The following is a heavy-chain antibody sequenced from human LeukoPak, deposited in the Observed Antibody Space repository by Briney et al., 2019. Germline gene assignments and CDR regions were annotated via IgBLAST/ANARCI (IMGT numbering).Heavy chain of an antibody. J-gene: IGHJ4*02. CDR3: AKDRGTPYSSSWDSSFYFDS. Sequence: GGSLRLSCAASGFTFSSYSMNWIRQAPGKGLEWVSSISSSSSYIYYADSVKGRFTISRDNAKNSLYLQMNSLSTEDTAVYYCAKDRGTPYSSSWDSSFYFDSWGQGTLVTVSS. CDR2: ISSSSSYI. V-gene: IGHV3-21*01. CDR1: GFTFSSYS. D-gene: IGHD6-13*01.